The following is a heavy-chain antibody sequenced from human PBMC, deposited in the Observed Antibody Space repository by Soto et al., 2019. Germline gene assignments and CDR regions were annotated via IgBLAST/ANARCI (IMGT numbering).Heavy chain of an antibody. Sequence: PGGSLRLSCAASGFTFSSYAMHWVRQAPGKGLEYVSAISSNGGSTYYADSVKGRFTTSRDNSKNTLYLQMGSLRAEDMAVYYCAREGSSDAFDIWGQGTMVTVSS. CDR1: GFTFSSYA. CDR3: AREGSSDAFDI. J-gene: IGHJ3*02. CDR2: ISSNGGST. D-gene: IGHD3-10*01. V-gene: IGHV3-64*02.